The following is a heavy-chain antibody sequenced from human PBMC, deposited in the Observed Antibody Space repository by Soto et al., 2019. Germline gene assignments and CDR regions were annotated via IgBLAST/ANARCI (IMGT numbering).Heavy chain of an antibody. CDR3: ARDFRGYCGGDCLDYYYGMDV. V-gene: IGHV1-18*04. CDR2: ISAYNGNT. J-gene: IGHJ6*02. Sequence: ASVKVSCKASGYTFTSYGISWVRQAPGQGLAWMGWISAYNGNTNYAQKLQGRVTMTTDTSTSTAYMELRSLRSDDTAVYYCARDFRGYCGGDCLDYYYGMDVWGQGTTVTVSS. D-gene: IGHD2-21*02. CDR1: GYTFTSYG.